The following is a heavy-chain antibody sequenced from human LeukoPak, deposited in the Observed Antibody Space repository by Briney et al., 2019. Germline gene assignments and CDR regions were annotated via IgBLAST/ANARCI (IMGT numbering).Heavy chain of an antibody. J-gene: IGHJ4*02. CDR3: ARRSCSGYTCFYLDY. Sequence: PSETLSLTCTLPTASVIIRRYACGWIRQPPGKGLEWIAVIYYGGSTFYKMSLSSRVTISADTSKNQISLKLSSLTAADTAVYYCARRSCSGYTCFYLDYWGQGTLVTVSS. V-gene: IGHV4-39*01. CDR1: TASVIIRRYA. CDR2: IYYGGST. D-gene: IGHD2-15*01.